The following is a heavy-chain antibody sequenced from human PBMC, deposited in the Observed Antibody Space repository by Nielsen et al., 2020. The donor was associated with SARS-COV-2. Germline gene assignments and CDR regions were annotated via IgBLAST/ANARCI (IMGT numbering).Heavy chain of an antibody. V-gene: IGHV3-30*03. D-gene: IGHD3-22*01. CDR1: GFTFSSYG. Sequence: GGSLRLSCAASGFTFSSYGMHWVRQAPGKGLEWVAVISYDGSNKYYADSVKGRFTTSRDNSKNTLYLQMNSLRAEDTAVYYCAQSSDSSGYHYPFDYWGQGTLVTVSS. CDR3: AQSSDSSGYHYPFDY. CDR2: ISYDGSNK. J-gene: IGHJ4*02.